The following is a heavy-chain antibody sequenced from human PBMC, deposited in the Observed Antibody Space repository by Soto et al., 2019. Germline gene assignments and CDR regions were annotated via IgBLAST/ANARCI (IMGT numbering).Heavy chain of an antibody. J-gene: IGHJ4*02. D-gene: IGHD2-15*01. CDR3: ARDHCSGGSCYSNFDY. CDR2: INPNSGGT. V-gene: IGHV1-2*02. Sequence: GTSVKVCCKASGYTFTGYYMHWVRQAPGQGLEWMGWINPNSGGTNYAQKFLGRVTMTRDTSISTAYMELSRLRSDDTAVYYCARDHCSGGSCYSNFDYWGQGTLVTVSS. CDR1: GYTFTGYY.